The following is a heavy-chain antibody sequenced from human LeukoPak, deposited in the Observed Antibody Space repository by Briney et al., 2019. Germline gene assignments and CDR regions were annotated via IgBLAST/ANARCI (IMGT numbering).Heavy chain of an antibody. V-gene: IGHV3-11*05. D-gene: IGHD3-22*01. J-gene: IGHJ4*02. CDR2: VMSGRGST. CDR3: ARERRGNYYAFES. CDR1: GFSVSDYS. Sequence: PGGSLRLSCAASGFSVSDYSISWIRQSPGKGPEGISYVMSGRGSTNYADSVKGRFTISRDNAKNSVALQLDGLRADDTAVYFCARERRGNYYAFESWGQGTLVTVSS.